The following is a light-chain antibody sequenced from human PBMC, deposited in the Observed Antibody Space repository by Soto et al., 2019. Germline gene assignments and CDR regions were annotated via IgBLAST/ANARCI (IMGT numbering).Light chain of an antibody. Sequence: QSALTQPPSASGSPGQSVTISCTGTPSDVGGSNSVSWYQQHPGKAPNLMIYDVNKRPSGVPDRFSGSKSGNTASLTVSGLQAADEAYYFCSSYAPRDVVFGGGTKVTVL. CDR3: SSYAPRDVV. CDR2: DVN. CDR1: PSDVGGSNS. J-gene: IGLJ2*01. V-gene: IGLV2-8*01.